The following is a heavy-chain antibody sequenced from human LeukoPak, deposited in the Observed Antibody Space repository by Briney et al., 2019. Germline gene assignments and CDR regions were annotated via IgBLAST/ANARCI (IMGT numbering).Heavy chain of an antibody. J-gene: IGHJ4*02. D-gene: IGHD5-24*01. V-gene: IGHV1-2*02. Sequence: ASVKVSCKASGYTFTDYYMHWVRQAPGQGLEWMGWLNPNSGDTNYAQKFQGRVSMTRDSSIGTAYMDLSDLRSDDTAVYSRARGRNIEMTTMSGGSDYWGQGTLVTVSS. CDR1: GYTFTDYY. CDR2: LNPNSGDT. CDR3: ARGRNIEMTTMSGGSDY.